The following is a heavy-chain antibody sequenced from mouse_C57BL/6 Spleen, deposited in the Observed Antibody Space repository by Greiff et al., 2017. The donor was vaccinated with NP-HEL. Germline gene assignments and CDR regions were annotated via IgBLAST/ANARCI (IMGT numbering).Heavy chain of an antibody. V-gene: IGHV1-50*01. J-gene: IGHJ4*01. CDR2: IDPSDSYT. CDR1: GYTFTSYW. D-gene: IGHD1-1*01. Sequence: VQLQQPGAELVKPGASVKLSCKASGYTFTSYWMQWVKQRPGQGLEWIGEIDPSDSYTNYNQKFKGKATLTVDTSSSTAYMQLSSLTSEDSAVYYCARAYYYGSSLLRAMDYWGQGTSVTVSS. CDR3: ARAYYYGSSLLRAMDY.